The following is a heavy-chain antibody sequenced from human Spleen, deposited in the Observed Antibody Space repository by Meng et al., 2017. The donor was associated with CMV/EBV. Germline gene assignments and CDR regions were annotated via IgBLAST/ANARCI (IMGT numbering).Heavy chain of an antibody. Sequence: KVACEASGYTFTGYYIHWVRQAPGQGFEWMGWINPKNGVIKYAQKFQGRVTMTRDTSISTAYLELTSLISDDTAVYYCASGHTTLRFWGQGTLVTVSS. CDR2: INPKNGVI. D-gene: IGHD1-14*01. V-gene: IGHV1-2*02. J-gene: IGHJ4*02. CDR1: GYTFTGYY. CDR3: ASGHTTLRF.